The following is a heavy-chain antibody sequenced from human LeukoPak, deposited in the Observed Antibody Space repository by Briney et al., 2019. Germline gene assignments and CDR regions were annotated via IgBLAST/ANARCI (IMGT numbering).Heavy chain of an antibody. D-gene: IGHD1-26*01. V-gene: IGHV3-30-3*01. Sequence: GGSLRLSCAASGFTFSSYAMHWVRQAPGKGLEWVAVISYDGSNKYYADSVKGRFTIFRDNSKNTLYLQMNSLRAEDTAVYYCARDPELRGQGTLVTVSS. CDR3: ARDPEL. CDR2: ISYDGSNK. CDR1: GFTFSSYA. J-gene: IGHJ4*02.